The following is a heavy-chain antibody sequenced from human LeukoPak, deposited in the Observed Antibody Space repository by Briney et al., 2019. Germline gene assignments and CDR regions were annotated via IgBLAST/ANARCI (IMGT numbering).Heavy chain of an antibody. V-gene: IGHV3-15*01. J-gene: IGHJ4*02. CDR1: GFTFSSYS. D-gene: IGHD3-22*01. CDR2: IKSKSDGGTT. CDR3: TRAAPYYYDSSGYSDY. Sequence: GGSLRLSCAASGFTFSSYSMNWVRQAPGKGLEWVGRIKSKSDGGTTEYAAPGKGRFTIARDETKNTMYVKMNSLKTEDTAVYYCTRAAPYYYDSSGYSDYWGQGTLVTVSS.